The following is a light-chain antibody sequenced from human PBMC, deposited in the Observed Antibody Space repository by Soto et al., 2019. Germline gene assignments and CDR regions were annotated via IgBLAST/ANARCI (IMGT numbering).Light chain of an antibody. CDR2: GAS. J-gene: IGKJ1*01. Sequence: EIVLTQSPGTLSLSPGERATLSCRASQSVSSSYLAWYQQKPGQAPRLLIYGASSRATGIPDRFSGSGSGIDFTLTISRLEPEDFAVYYCQQYGSSPCTFGQGTKVETK. CDR1: QSVSSSY. V-gene: IGKV3-20*01. CDR3: QQYGSSPCT.